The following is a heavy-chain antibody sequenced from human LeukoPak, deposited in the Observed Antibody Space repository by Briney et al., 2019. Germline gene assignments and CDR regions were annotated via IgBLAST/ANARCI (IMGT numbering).Heavy chain of an antibody. J-gene: IGHJ4*02. Sequence: GGSLRLSCAPSGFTFSSYAMHWVRQAPGKGLEWVAVISYDGSNKYYADSVKGRFTISRDNSKNTLYVQVNSLRAEDTAVYYCARSHKYCSSTSWYGSDYWGQGTLVTVS. CDR2: ISYDGSNK. D-gene: IGHD2-2*01. V-gene: IGHV3-30*04. CDR3: ARSHKYCSSTSWYGSDY. CDR1: GFTFSSYA.